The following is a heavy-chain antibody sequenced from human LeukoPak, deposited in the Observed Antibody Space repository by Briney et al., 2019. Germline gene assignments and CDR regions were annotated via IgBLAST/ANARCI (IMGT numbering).Heavy chain of an antibody. CDR1: GYTFTGYY. V-gene: IGHV1-2*02. Sequence: GASLRVSCKPSGYTFTGYYMHWVRQAPGQRLEWMEWNNPNSGGTNYAQKFQGRVTMTRDTSISKAYMELSRPRADDTAVYYCARGHAETSFSFDYWGQGTLVTVSS. D-gene: IGHD2-8*01. CDR2: NNPNSGGT. J-gene: IGHJ4*02. CDR3: ARGHAETSFSFDY.